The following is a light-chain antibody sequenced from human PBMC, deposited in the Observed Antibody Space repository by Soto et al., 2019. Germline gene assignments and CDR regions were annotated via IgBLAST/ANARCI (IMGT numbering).Light chain of an antibody. Sequence: DIQMTQSPSTLSASVGDRVTITCRASQTISTWLAWYQQKPGRAPKLLIYKASSLESGVPSRFSGSGYGTEFTLTISSPQPDDFATYYCQQYNSYWKFGQGTKVDIK. CDR2: KAS. V-gene: IGKV1-5*03. J-gene: IGKJ1*01. CDR3: QQYNSYWK. CDR1: QTISTW.